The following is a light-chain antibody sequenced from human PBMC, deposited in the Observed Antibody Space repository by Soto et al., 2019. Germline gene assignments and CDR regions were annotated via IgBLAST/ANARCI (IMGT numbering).Light chain of an antibody. V-gene: IGLV2-23*01. CDR2: EGS. CDR1: SSDVGGYNL. J-gene: IGLJ2*01. Sequence: QSALTQPASVSGSTGQSITISCTGASSDVGGYNLVSWYQQHPGKAPKLMIYEGSKRPSGVSNRFSGSKSGNTASLTISGLQAEDEADYYCCSYAGSSTDVVFGGGTKLTVL. CDR3: CSYAGSSTDVV.